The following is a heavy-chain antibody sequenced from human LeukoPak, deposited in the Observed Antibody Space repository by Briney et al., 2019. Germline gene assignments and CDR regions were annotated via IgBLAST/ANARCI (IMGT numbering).Heavy chain of an antibody. V-gene: IGHV1-18*01. CDR1: GYTFTSYG. CDR3: VISIAAAGTGYFDY. CDR2: ISAYNGNT. D-gene: IGHD6-13*01. J-gene: IGHJ4*02. Sequence: PRASVKVSCKASGYTFTSYGISWVRQAPGQGLEWMGWISAYNGNTNYAQKLQGRVTMTTDTSTSTAYMELRSLRSDDTAVYYCVISIAAAGTGYFDYWGQGTLVTVSS.